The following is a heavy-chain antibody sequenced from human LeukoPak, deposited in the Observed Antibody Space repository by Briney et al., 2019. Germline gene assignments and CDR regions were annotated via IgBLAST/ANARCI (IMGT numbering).Heavy chain of an antibody. CDR2: IYYSGST. V-gene: IGHV4-39*07. Sequence: SETLSLTCTVSGGSISSSSYYWGWIRQPPGKGLEWIGSIYYSGSTYYNPSLKSRVTISVDTSKNQFSLKLSSVTAADTAVYYCARDFDGETTTVEAFDIWGQGTMVTISS. D-gene: IGHD3-9*01. CDR3: ARDFDGETTTVEAFDI. J-gene: IGHJ3*02. CDR1: GGSISSSSYY.